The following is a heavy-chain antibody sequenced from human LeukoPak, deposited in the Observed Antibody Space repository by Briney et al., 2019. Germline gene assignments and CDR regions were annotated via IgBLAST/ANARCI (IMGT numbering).Heavy chain of an antibody. CDR3: VRHYQPYYFDY. CDR2: IYYSGST. D-gene: IGHD3-16*02. Sequence: SETLSLTCTVSGGSISSYYWSWIRQPPGKGLEWIGYIYYSGSTNYNPSLKSRVTISVDTSKNQFSLKLSSVTAADTAVYYCVRHYQPYYFDYWGQGTLVTVSS. J-gene: IGHJ4*02. V-gene: IGHV4-59*08. CDR1: GGSISSYY.